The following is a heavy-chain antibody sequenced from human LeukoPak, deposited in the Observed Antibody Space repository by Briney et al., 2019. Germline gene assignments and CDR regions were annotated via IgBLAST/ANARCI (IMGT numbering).Heavy chain of an antibody. CDR2: ISNGGTTI. J-gene: IGHJ4*02. D-gene: IGHD3-10*01. CDR1: GFTFSDYY. Sequence: GGSLRLSCAASGFTFSDYYMSWIRQAPGKGLEWVSYISNGGTTIYYADSVKGRFTISRDNSKNTLYLQMNSLRAEDTAVYYCARGYLPASRFGELLSGFDYWGQGTLVTVSS. CDR3: ARGYLPASRFGELLSGFDY. V-gene: IGHV3-11*01.